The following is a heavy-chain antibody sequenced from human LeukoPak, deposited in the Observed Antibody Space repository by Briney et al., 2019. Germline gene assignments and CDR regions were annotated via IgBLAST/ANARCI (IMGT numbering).Heavy chain of an antibody. V-gene: IGHV1-2*02. D-gene: IGHD3-10*01. CDR1: GYTFTGYY. Sequence: ASVKVSCKASGYTFTGYYMHWVRQAPGQGLEWMGWIDPNSGGTKYAQKFQGRVTMTRDTSISTAYMELSRLRSDDTAVYYCARGVGRSAAGLYYFDYWGQGTLVTVSS. J-gene: IGHJ4*02. CDR2: IDPNSGGT. CDR3: ARGVGRSAAGLYYFDY.